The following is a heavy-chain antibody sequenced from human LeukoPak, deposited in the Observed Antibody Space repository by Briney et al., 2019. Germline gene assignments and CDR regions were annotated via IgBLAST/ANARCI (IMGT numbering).Heavy chain of an antibody. CDR1: GYTFTGYY. Sequence: ASVKVSCKASGYTFTGYYMHWVRQAPGQGLEWMGWINPNSGGTNYAQKFQGRVTMTRDTSISTAYMELSSLRSEDTAVYYCATTIPELYDYWGQGTLVTVSS. J-gene: IGHJ4*02. V-gene: IGHV1-2*02. D-gene: IGHD1-14*01. CDR3: ATTIPELYDY. CDR2: INPNSGGT.